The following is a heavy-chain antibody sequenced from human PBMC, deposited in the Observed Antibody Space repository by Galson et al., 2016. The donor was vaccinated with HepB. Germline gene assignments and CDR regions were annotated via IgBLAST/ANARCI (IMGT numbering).Heavy chain of an antibody. CDR3: ARDLILNGLDV. D-gene: IGHD2-21*01. CDR1: GGSIRSRDYY. J-gene: IGHJ6*02. Sequence: LSLTCTVAGGSIRSRDYYWSWIRQSPGKGLEWIGYIYYNGNNYYNPSLKSRVTISVDTSKNQFSLNLRDLTAADTAVYYCARDLILNGLDVWGQGTTVTVSS. CDR2: IYYNGNN. V-gene: IGHV4-30-4*01.